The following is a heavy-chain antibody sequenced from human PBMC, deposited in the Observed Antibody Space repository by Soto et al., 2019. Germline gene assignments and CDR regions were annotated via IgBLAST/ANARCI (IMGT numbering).Heavy chain of an antibody. CDR2: TSFSGYT. V-gene: IGHV4-30-4*01. J-gene: IGHJ4*02. Sequence: QVQLQESGPGLVTPSQTLSLTCTVSGDSVSGGDSYWSWIRQPPGKALEWIGYTSFSGYTSYTPSVKSRVTISVDMSKSQFSLRLTSVTAADTAIYYCVRGGNPFHYATSGPGTFDKWGQGTLVSVSS. CDR1: GDSVSGGDSY. D-gene: IGHD3-22*01. CDR3: VRGGNPFHYATSGPGTFDK.